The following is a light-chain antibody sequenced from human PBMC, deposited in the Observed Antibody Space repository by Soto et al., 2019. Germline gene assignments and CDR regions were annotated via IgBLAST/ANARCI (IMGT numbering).Light chain of an antibody. Sequence: ELVITQSPATLSVSPGARATLSCRASQSVGSNLAWYQQKPGQPPRLLIYDASTRATGIPARFSGSVSGTEFTLTISSLQSEDFAVYYGHQDQDWPPKTFGQGTKVDIK. CDR1: QSVGSN. CDR2: DAS. V-gene: IGKV3-15*01. CDR3: HQDQDWPPKT. J-gene: IGKJ1*01.